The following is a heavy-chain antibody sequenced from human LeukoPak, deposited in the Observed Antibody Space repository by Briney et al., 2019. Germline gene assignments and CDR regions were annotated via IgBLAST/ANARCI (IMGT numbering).Heavy chain of an antibody. CDR3: ARDLKRLSGNSWYYYYYYMDV. CDR2: INHSGST. J-gene: IGHJ6*03. Sequence: SETLSLTCAVYGGSFSGYYWSWIRQPPGKGLEWIGEINHSGSTNYNPSLKSRVTISVDTSKNQFSLKLSSVTAADTAVYYCARDLKRLSGNSWYYYYYYMDVWGKGTTVTVSS. V-gene: IGHV4-34*01. D-gene: IGHD6-13*01. CDR1: GGSFSGYY.